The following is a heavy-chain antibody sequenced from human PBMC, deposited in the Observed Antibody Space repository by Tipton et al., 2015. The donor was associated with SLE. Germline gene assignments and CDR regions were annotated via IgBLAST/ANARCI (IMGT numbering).Heavy chain of an antibody. D-gene: IGHD3-22*01. Sequence: SLRLSCAASGFTFSSYWMHWVRQAPGKGLVWVSRINSDGSSTSYADSVKGRFTISRDNAKDTLYLQMNSLRAEDTAVYYCAKDHSDSSGYYYFFQHWGQGTLVTVSS. CDR3: AKDHSDSSGYYYFFQH. V-gene: IGHV3-74*01. CDR1: GFTFSSYW. J-gene: IGHJ1*01. CDR2: INSDGSST.